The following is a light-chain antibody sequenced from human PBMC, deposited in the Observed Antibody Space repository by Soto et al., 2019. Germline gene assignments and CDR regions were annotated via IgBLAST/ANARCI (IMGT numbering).Light chain of an antibody. V-gene: IGKV2D-29*01. J-gene: IGKJ5*01. Sequence: IVMTQTPLSLSVTPGQSASISCEYIQSLVHTDAMTYLYWYLQKPGQPPQLPIYEVFNRFSEAPDRFGGSGAGTQVTLQSSRVEAEDFGVYSCMESVNLPLTFGHGTRLEIK. CDR1: QSLVHTDAMTY. CDR2: EVF. CDR3: MESVNLPLT.